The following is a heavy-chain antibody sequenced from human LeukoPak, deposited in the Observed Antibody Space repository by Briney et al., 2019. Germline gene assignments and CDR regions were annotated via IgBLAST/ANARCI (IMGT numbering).Heavy chain of an antibody. Sequence: SGTLSLTCAVSGGSISSSNWWSWVRQPPGKGLEWIGEIYHSGSTNYNPSLKSRVTISVDKSKNQFSLKLSSVTAADTAVYYCARDPSGSYYYAFDIRGQGTMVTVSS. V-gene: IGHV4-4*02. CDR3: ARDPSGSYYYAFDI. J-gene: IGHJ3*02. CDR1: GGSISSSNW. CDR2: IYHSGST. D-gene: IGHD1-26*01.